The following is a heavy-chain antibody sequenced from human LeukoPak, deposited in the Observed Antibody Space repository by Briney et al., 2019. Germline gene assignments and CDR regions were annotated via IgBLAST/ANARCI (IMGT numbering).Heavy chain of an antibody. Sequence: SESLSLTCAVYGGSFSSYYLSWIRQLPGKGLEWIGEINNSGSTNYNPSFKSRVPISVGKSQKQFALKLGSVTAAGTAGYYFARVPGRGNYDILTGYYNVRYNWFDPWRQGTLVTDPS. CDR2: INNSGST. V-gene: IGHV4-34*01. J-gene: IGHJ5*02. CDR3: ARVPGRGNYDILTGYYNVRYNWFDP. CDR1: GGSFSSYY. D-gene: IGHD3-9*01.